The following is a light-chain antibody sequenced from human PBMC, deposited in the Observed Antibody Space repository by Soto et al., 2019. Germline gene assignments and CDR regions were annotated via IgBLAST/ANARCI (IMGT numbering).Light chain of an antibody. CDR3: QQYNNWPPLT. J-gene: IGKJ4*01. CDR2: GAS. Sequence: EIVMTQSPATLSVSPGERATLSCRASQSVTGNLAWYQQKPGQAPRLLIYGASTRATGIPARFSGSGSGTEFTLTISSLQSQDFAVYYCQQYNNWPPLTFGGGTKVEIK. CDR1: QSVTGN. V-gene: IGKV3-15*01.